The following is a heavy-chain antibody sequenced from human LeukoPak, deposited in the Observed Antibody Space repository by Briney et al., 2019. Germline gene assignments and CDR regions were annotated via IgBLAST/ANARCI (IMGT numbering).Heavy chain of an antibody. V-gene: IGHV4-59*08. CDR3: VRRDTGWNYFDY. CDR2: IYYTGKI. Sequence: SETLSLTCAVSGGSINSHYWGWIRQPPGKGLQWIGDIYYTGKINYNPSLKSRVTITLDTSKDHLSLNLTFVLAADTAIYYCVRRDTGWNYFDYWGQGILVTVSS. CDR1: GGSINSHY. J-gene: IGHJ4*02. D-gene: IGHD6-19*01.